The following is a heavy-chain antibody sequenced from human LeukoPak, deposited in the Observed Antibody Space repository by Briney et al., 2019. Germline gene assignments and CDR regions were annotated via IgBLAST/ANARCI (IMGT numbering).Heavy chain of an antibody. D-gene: IGHD3-3*01. CDR1: GGAFSGYY. J-gene: IGHJ4*02. CDR2: INHSGST. CDR3: ARVYDFWSGHFDY. V-gene: IGHV4-34*01. Sequence: SETLSLTCAVYGGAFSGYYWSWIRQPPGKGLEWIGEINHSGSTNYNPSLKTRVTISVDTSKNQFSPKLSSVTAADTAVYYCARVYDFWSGHFDYWGQGNLVTASS.